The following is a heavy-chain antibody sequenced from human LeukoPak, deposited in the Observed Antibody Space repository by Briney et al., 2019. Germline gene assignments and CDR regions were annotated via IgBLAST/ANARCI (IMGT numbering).Heavy chain of an antibody. CDR1: GFTFSSYG. J-gene: IGHJ4*02. D-gene: IGHD3-22*01. CDR2: ISYDGSNK. CDR3: AKDRLYYDSSGFVDY. V-gene: IGHV3-30*18. Sequence: GRSLRLSCAASGFTFSSYGMHWVRQAPGKGLEWVAVISYDGSNKYYADSVKGRFTISRDNSKNTLYLQMNSLRAEDTAVYYCAKDRLYYDSSGFVDYWGQGTLVTVSS.